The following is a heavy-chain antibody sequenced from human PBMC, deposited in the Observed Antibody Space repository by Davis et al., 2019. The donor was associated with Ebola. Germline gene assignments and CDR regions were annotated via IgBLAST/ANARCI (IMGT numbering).Heavy chain of an antibody. CDR2: VSFDGSNK. J-gene: IGHJ4*02. CDR1: GFTLSGYG. CDR3: AKDPSSAVAGGFHFDA. Sequence: PGGSLRLSCAASGFTLSGYGLHWVRQAPGKGLEWVAVVSFDGSNKDYIDSVKGRFTISRDNSKNTVFLQMNSLRGDDTAVYYCAKDPSSAVAGGFHFDAWGQGTLVTVSS. D-gene: IGHD6-19*01. V-gene: IGHV3-30*19.